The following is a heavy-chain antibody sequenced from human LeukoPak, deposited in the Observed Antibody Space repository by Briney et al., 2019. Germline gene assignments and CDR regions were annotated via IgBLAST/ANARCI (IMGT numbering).Heavy chain of an antibody. D-gene: IGHD3-9*01. CDR2: MNPNSGNT. CDR3: ARLLRGVRYFEN. CDR1: GYTFTSYD. V-gene: IGHV1-8*01. Sequence: GASVKVSCKASGYTFTSYDINWVRQATGQGLEWMGWMNPNSGNTGYAQKFQGRVTMTRNTSISTAYMELSSLRSEDTAVYYCARLLRGVRYFENWGQGTLVTVSS. J-gene: IGHJ4*02.